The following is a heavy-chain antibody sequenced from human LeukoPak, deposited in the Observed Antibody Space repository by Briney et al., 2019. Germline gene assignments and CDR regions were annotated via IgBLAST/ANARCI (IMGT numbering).Heavy chain of an antibody. CDR3: AKARVSYSSGWYSMDY. D-gene: IGHD6-19*01. CDR2: ISGSGGST. V-gene: IGHV3-23*01. J-gene: IGHJ4*02. Sequence: GGSLRLSCAASGFTFSSYAMSWVRQAPGKGLEWVSAISGSGGSTYYADSVKGRFTISRDNSKNTLYLQMNSLRAEDTAVYYCAKARVSYSSGWYSMDYWGQGTLVTVSS. CDR1: GFTFSSYA.